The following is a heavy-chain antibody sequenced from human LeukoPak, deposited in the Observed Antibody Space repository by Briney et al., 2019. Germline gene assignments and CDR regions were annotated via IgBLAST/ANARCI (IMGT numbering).Heavy chain of an antibody. V-gene: IGHV1-69*04. Sequence: SVKVSCKASGGTFSSYAISWVRQAPGQGLEWMGRIIPIFGIANYAQKFQGRVTITADKSTSTAYMELSSLRSEDTAVYYCAREPYYYDSSGYYDYWGRGTLVTVSS. CDR3: AREPYYYDSSGYYDY. CDR1: GGTFSSYA. J-gene: IGHJ4*02. D-gene: IGHD3-22*01. CDR2: IIPIFGIA.